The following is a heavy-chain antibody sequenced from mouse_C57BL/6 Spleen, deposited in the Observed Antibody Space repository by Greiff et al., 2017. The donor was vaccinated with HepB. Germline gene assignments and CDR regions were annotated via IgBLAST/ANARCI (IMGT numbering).Heavy chain of an antibody. J-gene: IGHJ2*01. CDR1: GYSITSGYD. D-gene: IGHD2-1*01. CDR3: ARGRYGSFDY. CDR2: ISYSGST. Sequence: EVKLQESGPGMVKPSQSLSLTCTVTGYSITSGYDWHWIRHFPGNKLEWMGYISYSGSTNYNPSLKSRISITHDTSKNHFFLKLNSVTTEDTATYYCARGRYGSFDYWGQGTTLTVSS. V-gene: IGHV3-1*01.